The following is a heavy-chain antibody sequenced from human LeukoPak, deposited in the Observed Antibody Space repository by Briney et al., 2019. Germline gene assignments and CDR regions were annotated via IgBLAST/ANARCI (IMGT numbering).Heavy chain of an antibody. Sequence: PGGSLRLSCAASGFTFSSYWMHWVRQAPGKGLVWVSRINSDGSSTTYADSVKGRFTISRDNAKNTLYLQMNSLRAEDTAVYYCARGRTVTTHFFDYWSQGTLVTVSS. CDR1: GFTFSSYW. V-gene: IGHV3-74*01. J-gene: IGHJ4*02. D-gene: IGHD4-17*01. CDR2: INSDGSST. CDR3: ARGRTVTTHFFDY.